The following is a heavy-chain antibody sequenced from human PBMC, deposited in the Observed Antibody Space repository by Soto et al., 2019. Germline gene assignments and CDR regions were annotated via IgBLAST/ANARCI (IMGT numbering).Heavy chain of an antibody. V-gene: IGHV1-18*01. J-gene: IGHJ5*02. CDR1: GYSFSTYA. D-gene: IGHD3-3*01. CDR3: ATSYDSGFDP. CDR2: ITPNNGYT. Sequence: QLPLMQSGGEAKNPGASVKVSCEASGYSFSTYAIIWLRQAPGQGLEWMGLITPNNGYTNYAQKFQGRLILTTDIPSSTAYMELTSLRYDDTAMYYCATSYDSGFDPWGQGTLVSVS.